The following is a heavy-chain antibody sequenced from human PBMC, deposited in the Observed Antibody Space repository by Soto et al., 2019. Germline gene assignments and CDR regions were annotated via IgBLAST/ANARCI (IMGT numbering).Heavy chain of an antibody. V-gene: IGHV4-59*08. J-gene: IGHJ4*02. D-gene: IGHD6-13*01. CDR1: GGSISSYY. CDR3: ARLRIAAAGTALETKFDY. Sequence: SETLSLTCTVSGGSISSYYWSWIRQPPGKGLEWIGYIYYSGSTNYNPSLKSRVTISVDTSKNQFSLKLSSVTAADTAVYYCARLRIAAAGTALETKFDYWGQGTLVTVSS. CDR2: IYYSGST.